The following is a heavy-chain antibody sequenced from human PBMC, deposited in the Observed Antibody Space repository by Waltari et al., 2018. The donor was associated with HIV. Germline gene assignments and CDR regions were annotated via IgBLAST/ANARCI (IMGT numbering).Heavy chain of an antibody. V-gene: IGHV4-39*01. CDR3: ATLKTVTGTVDD. CDR2: VYSTGIS. Sequence: QLHLQESGPPLVKPSETLSLTCTVSTGYITQNYYWGWFRQSPGTGLEWIGTVYSTGISHYTPSLKSRLTLSVDSSRNQFSLTLTSVTVADTAVYFCATLKTVTGTVDDWGQGILVTVS. J-gene: IGHJ4*01. CDR1: TGYITQNYY. D-gene: IGHD4-17*01.